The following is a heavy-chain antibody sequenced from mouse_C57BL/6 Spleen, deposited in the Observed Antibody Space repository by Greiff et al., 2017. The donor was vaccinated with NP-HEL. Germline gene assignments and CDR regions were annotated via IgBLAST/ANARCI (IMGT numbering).Heavy chain of an antibody. CDR3: ARDDGYYVPFAY. D-gene: IGHD2-3*01. J-gene: IGHJ3*01. CDR1: GYAFSSSW. Sequence: QVQLQQSGPELVKPGASVKISCKASGYAFSSSWMNWVKQRPGKGLEWIGRIYPGDGDTNYNGKFKGKATLTADKSSSTAYMQLSSLTSEDSAVYFCARDDGYYVPFAYWGQGTLVTVSA. V-gene: IGHV1-82*01. CDR2: IYPGDGDT.